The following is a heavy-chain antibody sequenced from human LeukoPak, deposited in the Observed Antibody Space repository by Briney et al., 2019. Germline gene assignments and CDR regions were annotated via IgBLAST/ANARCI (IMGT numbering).Heavy chain of an antibody. J-gene: IGHJ4*02. CDR1: GYTFTNYG. Sequence: ASVKVSCKASGYTFTNYGITWVRQASGQGIEGMGWISAYTGKTNSAQKLQGRVTMTTDTSTSTGYMELRSLRSDDTAVYYCARGDGYCSGGSCMIFDYWGQGTLVTVSS. V-gene: IGHV1-18*01. D-gene: IGHD2-15*01. CDR2: ISAYTGKT. CDR3: ARGDGYCSGGSCMIFDY.